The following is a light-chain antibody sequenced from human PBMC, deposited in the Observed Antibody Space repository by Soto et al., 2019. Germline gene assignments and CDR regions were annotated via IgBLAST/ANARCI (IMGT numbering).Light chain of an antibody. CDR2: KAS. CDR1: QSISSW. V-gene: IGKV1-5*03. CDR3: QQVKSYPWT. J-gene: IGKJ1*01. Sequence: DIQMSQSPSTLSASVGDRVTITCRASQSISSWLAWYQQKPGKAPKLLIYKASSLESGVPSRFSGSGSGTEFTLTISSLQPEDFATYCCQQVKSYPWTFGQGTKVDI.